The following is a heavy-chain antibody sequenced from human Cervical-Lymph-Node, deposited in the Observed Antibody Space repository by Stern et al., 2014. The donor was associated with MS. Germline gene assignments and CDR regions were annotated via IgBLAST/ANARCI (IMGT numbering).Heavy chain of an antibody. D-gene: IGHD1-26*01. V-gene: IGHV2-70*01. CDR1: GFSLSSDGMC. J-gene: IGHJ6*02. Sequence: QVTLRESGPAVVKPTQTLTLTCTFSGFSLSSDGMCVTWIRPPPGKALEWLAIIDWTDDKFCNTSLKTRLTISKGTSKNQVVLTMTNVDPMDTATYYCARMVGATGYYYDVDVWGQGTTVTVSS. CDR2: IDWTDDK. CDR3: ARMVGATGYYYDVDV.